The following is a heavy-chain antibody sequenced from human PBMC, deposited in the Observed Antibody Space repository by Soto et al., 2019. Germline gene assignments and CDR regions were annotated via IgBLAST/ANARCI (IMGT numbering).Heavy chain of an antibody. J-gene: IGHJ6*02. CDR3: GTRDYCTNGVCYTGGNYYYGMDV. Sequence: QVQLVQSGAEVKKPGSSVKVSCKASGGTFSSYAISWVRQAPGQGLEWMGGIIPIFGTANYAQKFQGRVTITADESTSTAYMELSSLRSEDTAVHYCGTRDYCTNGVCYTGGNYYYGMDVWGQGTTVTVSS. V-gene: IGHV1-69*01. CDR2: IIPIFGTA. D-gene: IGHD2-8*01. CDR1: GGTFSSYA.